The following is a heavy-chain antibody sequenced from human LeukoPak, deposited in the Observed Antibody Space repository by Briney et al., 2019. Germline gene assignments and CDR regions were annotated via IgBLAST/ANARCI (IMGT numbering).Heavy chain of an antibody. D-gene: IGHD2-21*02. V-gene: IGHV1-2*02. CDR3: ARGDGGHLDY. J-gene: IGHJ4*02. Sequence: PGASVKVFCRTSGYTLSGWYMHWVRQVPGQGLEWMGWINPNSGGTNYAQKFQGRVTMTRDTSISTAYMELSRLRSDDTAVYYCARGDGGHLDYWGQGTLVTVSS. CDR1: GYTLSGWY. CDR2: INPNSGGT.